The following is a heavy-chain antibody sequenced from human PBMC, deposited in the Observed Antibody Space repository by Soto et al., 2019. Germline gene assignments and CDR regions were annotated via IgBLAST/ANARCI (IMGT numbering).Heavy chain of an antibody. CDR3: ASSYDSSGYYGGGAFDI. D-gene: IGHD3-22*01. Sequence: QVQLVQSGAEVKKPGSSVKVSCKASGGTFSSYTISWVRQAPGQGLEWMGRIIPILGIANYAQKFQGRVTLPADKSTSRAYMELSSLRSEDTAVYYCASSYDSSGYYGGGAFDIWGQGTMVTVSS. V-gene: IGHV1-69*02. CDR2: IIPILGIA. CDR1: GGTFSSYT. J-gene: IGHJ3*02.